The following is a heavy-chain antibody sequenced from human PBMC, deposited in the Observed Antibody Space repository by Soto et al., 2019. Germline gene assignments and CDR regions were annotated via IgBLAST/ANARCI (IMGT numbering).Heavy chain of an antibody. CDR2: FDPEDGET. CDR1: GYTLTELS. D-gene: IGHD3-22*01. Sequence: ASVKDSCKVSGYTLTELSMHWVRQAPGKGLEWMGGFDPEDGETIYAQKFQGRVTMTEDTSTDTAYMELSSLRSEETAVYYCATSDSSGYYYVRYFDYWGQGTLVTVSS. CDR3: ATSDSSGYYYVRYFDY. J-gene: IGHJ4*02. V-gene: IGHV1-24*01.